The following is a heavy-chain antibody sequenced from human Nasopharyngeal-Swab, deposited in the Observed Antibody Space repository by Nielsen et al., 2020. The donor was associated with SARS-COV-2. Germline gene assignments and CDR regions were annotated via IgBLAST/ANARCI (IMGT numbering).Heavy chain of an antibody. D-gene: IGHD6-19*01. CDR1: GFTFDDYG. CDR2: INWNGGST. Sequence: GGSLRLSCAASGFTFDDYGMSWVRQAPGKGLEWVSGINWNGGSTGYADSVKGRFTISRDNAKNSLYLQMNSLRAEDTALYHCARGSSGWQIGWFDPWGQGTLVPVSS. J-gene: IGHJ5*02. CDR3: ARGSSGWQIGWFDP. V-gene: IGHV3-20*01.